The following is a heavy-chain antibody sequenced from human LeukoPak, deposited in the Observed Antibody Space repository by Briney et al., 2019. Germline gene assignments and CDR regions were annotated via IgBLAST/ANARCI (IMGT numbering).Heavy chain of an antibody. Sequence: PGESLKISCKGSGYSFTDYWIGWVRRMPGRGLEWVGIMYPGNSDTRYSPSFQGQVTISADKSITTAYLQWSSLKASDTAMYYCARQGILPGSWYYSDYWGQGTLVTVSS. D-gene: IGHD6-13*01. CDR1: GYSFTDYW. CDR3: ARQGILPGSWYYSDY. J-gene: IGHJ4*02. CDR2: MYPGNSDT. V-gene: IGHV5-51*01.